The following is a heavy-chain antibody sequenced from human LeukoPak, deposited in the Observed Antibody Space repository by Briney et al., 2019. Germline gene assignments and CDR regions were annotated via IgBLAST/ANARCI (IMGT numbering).Heavy chain of an antibody. D-gene: IGHD5-24*01. CDR1: GFTFSDYA. Sequence: PGGSLRLSCAASGFTFSDYAVNWVRQAPGKGLEWVSAISGSGVSTYYADSVKGRFTISRDNSKNTVYLQMNSLRGEDTAVYYCAKDDGHQPTRFEYWGQGTLVTVSS. CDR3: AKDDGHQPTRFEY. V-gene: IGHV3-23*01. CDR2: ISGSGVST. J-gene: IGHJ4*02.